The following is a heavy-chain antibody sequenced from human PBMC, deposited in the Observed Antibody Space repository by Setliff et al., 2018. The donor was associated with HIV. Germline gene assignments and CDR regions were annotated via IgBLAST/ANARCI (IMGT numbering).Heavy chain of an antibody. CDR3: ARENRYSSGWYSYYYGMDV. CDR2: IYYSGST. D-gene: IGHD6-19*01. Sequence: SETLSLTCTVSGGSISSSSYYWGWIRQPPGKGLEWIGSIYYSGSTYYNPSLKSRVTISVDTSKNQFSLKVSSVTAADTAVYYCARENRYSSGWYSYYYGMDVWGQGTTVTVSS. J-gene: IGHJ6*02. CDR1: GGSISSSSYY. V-gene: IGHV4-39*07.